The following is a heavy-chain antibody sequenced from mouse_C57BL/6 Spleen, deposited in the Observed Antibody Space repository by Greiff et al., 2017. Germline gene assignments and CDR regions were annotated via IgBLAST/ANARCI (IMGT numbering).Heavy chain of an antibody. Sequence: DVMLVASGGGLVQPGGSLSLSCAASGFTFTDYYMSWVRQPPGKALEWLGFIRNKANGYTTEYSASVKGRFTISRDNSQSILYLQMNALRAEDSATYYCARYDWAWFAYWGQGTLVTVSA. CDR2: IRNKANGYTT. CDR1: GFTFTDYY. V-gene: IGHV7-3*01. J-gene: IGHJ3*01. CDR3: ARYDWAWFAY.